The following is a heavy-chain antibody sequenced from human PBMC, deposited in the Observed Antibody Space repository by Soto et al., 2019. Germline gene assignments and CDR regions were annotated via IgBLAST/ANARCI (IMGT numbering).Heavy chain of an antibody. J-gene: IGHJ5*02. Sequence: QLQLQESGPGLVKPSETLSLTCTVSGGSISSSSYYWGWIRQPPGKGLEWIGSIYYSGSTYYNPSLKSRVTISVDTSKNQFSLKLSSVTAADTAVYYCARHVADPQQLVRAGWFDPWGQGTLVTVSS. CDR2: IYYSGST. CDR1: GGSISSSSYY. V-gene: IGHV4-39*01. CDR3: ARHVADPQQLVRAGWFDP. D-gene: IGHD6-13*01.